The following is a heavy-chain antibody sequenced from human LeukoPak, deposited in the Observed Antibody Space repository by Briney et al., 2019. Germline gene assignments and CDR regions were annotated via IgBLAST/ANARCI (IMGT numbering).Heavy chain of an antibody. D-gene: IGHD6-13*01. CDR2: LSGSGGST. V-gene: IGHV3-23*01. J-gene: IGHJ5*02. CDR1: GFTFSSYV. CDR3: ARSQTPGIAAAGGFDP. Sequence: PGGSLRLSCAASGFTFSSYVMGWVRQAPGKGLEWVSALSGSGGSTYYADSVRGRFTISRDNSKNTLYLQMNSLRAEDTAVYYCARSQTPGIAAAGGFDPWGQGTLVTVSS.